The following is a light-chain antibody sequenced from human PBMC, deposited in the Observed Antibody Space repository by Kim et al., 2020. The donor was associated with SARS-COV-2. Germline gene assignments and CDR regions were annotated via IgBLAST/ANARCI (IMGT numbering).Light chain of an antibody. CDR3: QSYDSSLSGVV. CDR1: SSNIGAGYD. J-gene: IGLJ2*01. Sequence: VTIACDGSSSNIGAGYDVHWYQQLPGTAPKLLIYGNSNRPSGVPDRFSGSKSGTSASLAITGLQAEDEADYYCQSYDSSLSGVVFGGGTQLTVL. V-gene: IGLV1-40*01. CDR2: GNS.